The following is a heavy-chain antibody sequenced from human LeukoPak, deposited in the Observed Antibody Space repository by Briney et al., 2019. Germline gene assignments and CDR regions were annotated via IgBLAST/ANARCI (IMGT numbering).Heavy chain of an antibody. CDR2: INPNSGGT. Sequence: ASVKVSCKASGYTFTGYYMHWVRQAPGQGLEWMGWINPNSGGTNYAQKFQGRVTMTRDTSISTAYMELSRLRSDDTAVYYCAREEGVVLMVYVVPYYGMDVWGQGTTVTVSS. J-gene: IGHJ6*02. CDR3: AREEGVVLMVYVVPYYGMDV. CDR1: GYTFTGYY. V-gene: IGHV1-2*02. D-gene: IGHD2-8*01.